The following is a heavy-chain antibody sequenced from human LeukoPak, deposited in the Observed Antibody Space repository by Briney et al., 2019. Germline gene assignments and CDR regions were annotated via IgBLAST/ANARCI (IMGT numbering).Heavy chain of an antibody. CDR1: GFTFSSYG. CDR2: ISYGGSNK. V-gene: IGHV3-30*18. Sequence: SGGSLRLSCAASGFTFSSYGMHWVRQAPGKGLEWVAVISYGGSNKYYADSVKGRFTISRDNSKNTLYLQMNSLRAEDTAVYYCAKDSGWCYDFWSPIFSDCYSDYWGQGTLVTVSS. J-gene: IGHJ4*02. D-gene: IGHD3-3*01. CDR3: AKDSGWCYDFWSPIFSDCYSDY.